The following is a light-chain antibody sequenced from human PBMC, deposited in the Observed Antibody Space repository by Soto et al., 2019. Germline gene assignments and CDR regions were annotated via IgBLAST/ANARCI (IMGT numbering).Light chain of an antibody. Sequence: EIVLTQSPGTLSLSPGERATLSCRASQSVSSSYLAWYQQKPGQAPRLLIYGASSRATGIPDRFSGSGSGTDFTLTISRLEPEDFAVYYCQQYGSPYTFGHGTKLEIK. CDR2: GAS. CDR3: QQYGSPYT. J-gene: IGKJ2*01. CDR1: QSVSSSY. V-gene: IGKV3-20*01.